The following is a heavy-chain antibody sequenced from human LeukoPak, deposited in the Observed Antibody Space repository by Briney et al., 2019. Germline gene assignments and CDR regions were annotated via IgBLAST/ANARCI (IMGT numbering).Heavy chain of an antibody. CDR2: INPSGGST. Sequence: ASVKVSCKASGYTFTSYYMHWVRQAPGQGLEWMGIINPSGGSTNYAQKFQGRVTMTTDTSTSTAYMELRSLRSDDTAVYYCARDRPGHPRPDYWGQGTLVTVSS. D-gene: IGHD6-25*01. CDR3: ARDRPGHPRPDY. V-gene: IGHV1-46*01. CDR1: GYTFTSYY. J-gene: IGHJ4*02.